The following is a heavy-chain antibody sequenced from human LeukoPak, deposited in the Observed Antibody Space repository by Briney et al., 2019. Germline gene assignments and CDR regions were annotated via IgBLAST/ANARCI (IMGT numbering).Heavy chain of an antibody. CDR1: GFTFSSYA. CDR3: ARDLSIEVVPAAMSY. J-gene: IGHJ4*02. V-gene: IGHV3-21*01. D-gene: IGHD2-2*01. CDR2: ISSSSSYI. Sequence: GGSLRLSCAASGFTFSSYAMSWVRQAPGKGLEWVSSISSSSSYIYYADSVKGRFTISRDNAKNSLYLQMNSLRSEDTAVYYCARDLSIEVVPAAMSYWGQGTLVTVSS.